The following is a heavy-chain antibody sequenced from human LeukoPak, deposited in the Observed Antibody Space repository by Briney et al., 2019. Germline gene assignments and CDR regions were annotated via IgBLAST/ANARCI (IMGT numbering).Heavy chain of an antibody. CDR1: GGSFSDYS. D-gene: IGHD1-1*01. CDR2: IYPKNGGT. Sequence: ASVKVSCKASGGSFSDYSISWVRQAPGQGLEWIGWIYPKNGGTYYAQKFQGRVTMTRDTSISTAYMELSGLRSDDTAVYYCLRENWYYDYWGQGTLVTVSS. V-gene: IGHV1-2*02. J-gene: IGHJ4*02. CDR3: LRENWYYDY.